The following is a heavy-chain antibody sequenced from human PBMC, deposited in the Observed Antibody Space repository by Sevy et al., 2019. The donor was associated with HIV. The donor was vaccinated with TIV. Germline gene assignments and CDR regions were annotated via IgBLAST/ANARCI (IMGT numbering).Heavy chain of an antibody. Sequence: SETLSLTCAVSGGSVCSGSYYWSWIRQPPGKGLEWIGYIYYSGSTNYNPSLKSRVTISVDTSKNQFSLKLSSVTAADTAVYYCARIWGPGYSDYWGQGTLVTVSS. D-gene: IGHD7-27*01. CDR2: IYYSGST. J-gene: IGHJ4*02. CDR3: ARIWGPGYSDY. V-gene: IGHV4-61*01. CDR1: GGSVCSGSYY.